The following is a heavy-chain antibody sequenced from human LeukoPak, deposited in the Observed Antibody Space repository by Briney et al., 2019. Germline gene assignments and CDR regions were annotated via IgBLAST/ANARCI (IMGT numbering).Heavy chain of an antibody. CDR2: ISAYNGNT. Sequence: ASVKVSCKASGYTFTSYGISWVRQAPGQGLEWMGWISAYNGNTNYAQKLQGRVTMTTDTSTSTAYMELRSLRSDDTAVYYCARGRHSSSWYGVGWFDPWGQGTLVTVSS. CDR3: ARGRHSSSWYGVGWFDP. J-gene: IGHJ5*02. CDR1: GYTFTSYG. D-gene: IGHD6-13*01. V-gene: IGHV1-18*01.